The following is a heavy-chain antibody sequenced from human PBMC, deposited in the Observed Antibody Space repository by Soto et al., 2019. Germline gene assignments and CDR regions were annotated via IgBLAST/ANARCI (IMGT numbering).Heavy chain of an antibody. V-gene: IGHV4-31*03. CDR2: IYYSGNT. CDR1: GGSISSGGYY. J-gene: IGHJ6*02. D-gene: IGHD1-26*01. Sequence: PSETLSLTCTVSGGSISSGGYYWSWIRQHPGKGLEWIGYIYYSGNTYYNPSLKSRVTISVDTSKNQFSLELSSVTAADSAIYYCARQSGGYYYYGMDVWGQGTTVTVSS. CDR3: ARQSGGYYYYGMDV.